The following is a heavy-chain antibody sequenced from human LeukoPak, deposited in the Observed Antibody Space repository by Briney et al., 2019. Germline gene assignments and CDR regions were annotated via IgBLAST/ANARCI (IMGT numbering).Heavy chain of an antibody. D-gene: IGHD2-2*01. CDR2: IWNDGSNK. CDR3: ARDLPPAPWNGMDV. V-gene: IGHV3-33*01. CDR1: GFIFSSYG. J-gene: IGHJ6*02. Sequence: GGSLRLSCAASGFIFSSYGMHWVRQAPGKGLEWVAVIWNDGSNKYYADSVKGRFTISRDDSENTLYLQMNSLRAEDTAVYYCARDLPPAPWNGMDVWGQGTTVTVSS.